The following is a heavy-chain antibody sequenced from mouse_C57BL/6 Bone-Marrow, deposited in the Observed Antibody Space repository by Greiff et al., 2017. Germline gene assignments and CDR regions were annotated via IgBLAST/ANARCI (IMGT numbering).Heavy chain of an antibody. J-gene: IGHJ4*01. Sequence: EVQLQESGGGLVKPGGSLKLSCAASGFTFSSYAMSWVRQTPEKRLEWVATISDGGSSTYYPAPVKGRFPISRDNAKNNLYLQMSHLNSEDTAIDYCARDRVGRSTMVPYAMDYWAQGTSVTVSS. CDR1: GFTFSSYA. V-gene: IGHV5-4*01. D-gene: IGHD2-1*01. CDR3: ARDRVGRSTMVPYAMDY. CDR2: ISDGGSST.